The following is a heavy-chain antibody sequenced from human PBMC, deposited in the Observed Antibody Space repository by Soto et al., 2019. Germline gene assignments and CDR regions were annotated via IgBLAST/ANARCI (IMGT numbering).Heavy chain of an antibody. Sequence: QVQLQESGPGLVKPSETLSLSCTVSGGSIRSYYWSWIRQPPGKGLEYIGYMSYSESPNYNPSLKSRVPISVDTSKNRVTLRLTSATAADTAVYYCASWVLRGAMSTCDFWGQRTMVTVSS. CDR1: GGSIRSYY. CDR3: ASWVLRGAMSTCDF. D-gene: IGHD1-26*01. J-gene: IGHJ3*01. CDR2: MSYSESP. V-gene: IGHV4-59*08.